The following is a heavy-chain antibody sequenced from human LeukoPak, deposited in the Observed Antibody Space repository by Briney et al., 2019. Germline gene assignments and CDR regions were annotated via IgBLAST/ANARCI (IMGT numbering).Heavy chain of an antibody. Sequence: ASVKVSCKASGYTFTSYDINWVRQATGQRLEWMGWMNPNSGNTGYAQKFQGRVTMTRNTSISTAYMELSSLRSEDTAVYYCARGLKGYSYGYIGRHYYYYMDVWGKGTTVTISS. V-gene: IGHV1-8*01. CDR1: GYTFTSYD. D-gene: IGHD5-18*01. CDR3: ARGLKGYSYGYIGRHYYYYMDV. CDR2: MNPNSGNT. J-gene: IGHJ6*03.